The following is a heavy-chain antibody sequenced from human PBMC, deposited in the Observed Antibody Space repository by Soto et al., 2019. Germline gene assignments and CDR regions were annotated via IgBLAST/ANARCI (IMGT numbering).Heavy chain of an antibody. V-gene: IGHV3-48*02. CDR2: ISSSSTI. Sequence: GGSLRLSCAASGFTFSSYSMNWVRQAPGKGLEWVSYISSSSTIYYADSVKGRFTISRDNAKNSLYLQMNSLRDEDTAVYYCAREIHSWRGYYYYGMDVWGQGTTVTVSS. CDR3: AREIHSWRGYYYYGMDV. D-gene: IGHD6-13*01. J-gene: IGHJ6*02. CDR1: GFTFSSYS.